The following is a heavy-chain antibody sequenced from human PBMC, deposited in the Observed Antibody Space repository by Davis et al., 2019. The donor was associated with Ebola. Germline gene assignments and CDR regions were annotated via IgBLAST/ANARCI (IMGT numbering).Heavy chain of an antibody. CDR1: GFTFSSYA. CDR2: ISYDGSNK. D-gene: IGHD6-19*01. J-gene: IGHJ4*02. CDR3: ARGYSSGWYVGYFDY. V-gene: IGHV3-30-3*01. Sequence: GESLKISCAASGFTFSSYAMHWVRQAPGKGLEWVAVISYDGSNKYYADSVKGRFTISRDNSKNTLYLQMNSLRAEDTAVYYCARGYSSGWYVGYFDYWGQGTLVTVSS.